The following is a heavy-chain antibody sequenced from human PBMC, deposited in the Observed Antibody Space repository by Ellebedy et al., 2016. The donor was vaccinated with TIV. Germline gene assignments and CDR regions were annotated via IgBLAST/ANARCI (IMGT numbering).Heavy chain of an antibody. CDR1: GGTFSSYA. Sequence: AASVKVSCKASGGTFSSYAISWVRQAPGQGLEWMGRIIPILGIANYAQKFQGRVTITADKSTSTAYMELSSLRSEDTAVYYCARVPYSSSSAGGYYYYGMDVWGQGTTVTVSS. D-gene: IGHD6-6*01. CDR2: IIPILGIA. CDR3: ARVPYSSSSAGGYYYYGMDV. J-gene: IGHJ6*02. V-gene: IGHV1-69*04.